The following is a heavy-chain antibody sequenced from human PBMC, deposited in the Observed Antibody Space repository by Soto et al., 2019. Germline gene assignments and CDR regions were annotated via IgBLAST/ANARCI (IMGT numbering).Heavy chain of an antibody. D-gene: IGHD3-16*02. J-gene: IGHJ6*02. V-gene: IGHV3-30-3*01. CDR2: ISYDGTNK. CDR3: GRDFVFRSYYYYGMDV. Sequence: QVQLVESGGGVVQPGRSLRLSCVASGFTFSSFHMHWVRQAPGKGLEWMAIISYDGTNKYYADSVKGRFTISRENSKNSVFLKMGSLRVEDTAVYYWGRDFVFRSYYYYGMDVWGQGTTVTVSS. CDR1: GFTFSSFH.